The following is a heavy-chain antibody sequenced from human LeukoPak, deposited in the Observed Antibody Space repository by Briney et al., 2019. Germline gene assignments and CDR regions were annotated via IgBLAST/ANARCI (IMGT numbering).Heavy chain of an antibody. V-gene: IGHV3-48*03. CDR3: TRGLVV. J-gene: IGHJ4*02. D-gene: IGHD2-2*01. Sequence: LPGGSLRLSCAASVFTFRELEMNWVRQAPGKGLEWVSDISSGGTTIFYADSVKGRFTISRDNAKNSLYLQMNSLRDEDTAIYYCTRGLVVWGQGALVTVSS. CDR1: VFTFRELE. CDR2: ISSGGTTI.